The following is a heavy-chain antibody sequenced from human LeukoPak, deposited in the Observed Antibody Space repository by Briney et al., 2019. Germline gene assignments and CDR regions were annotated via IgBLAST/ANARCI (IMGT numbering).Heavy chain of an antibody. CDR1: GYTFTGYY. CDR3: AKPLNEHSGWGDFDY. D-gene: IGHD6-19*01. J-gene: IGHJ4*02. CDR2: INPNSGGT. Sequence: GSVKVSCKASGYTFTGYYMHWVRQAPGQGLEWMGWINPNSGGTNYAQKFQGRVTMTRDTSISTAYMELSRLRSDDTAVYYCAKPLNEHSGWGDFDYWGQGTLVTVSS. V-gene: IGHV1-2*02.